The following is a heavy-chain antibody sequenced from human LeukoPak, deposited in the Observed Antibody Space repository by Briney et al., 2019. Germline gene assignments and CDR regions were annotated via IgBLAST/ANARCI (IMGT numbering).Heavy chain of an antibody. D-gene: IGHD3-3*01. Sequence: SETLSLTCAVYGGSFNGYYWSWIRQPPGKGLEWIGEINHSGSTNYNPPLKSRVTISVDTSKNQFSLKLSSVTAADTAVYYCARGGYDFWSGYSGPLDYWGQGTLVTVSS. J-gene: IGHJ4*02. CDR2: INHSGST. CDR1: GGSFNGYY. CDR3: ARGGYDFWSGYSGPLDY. V-gene: IGHV4-34*01.